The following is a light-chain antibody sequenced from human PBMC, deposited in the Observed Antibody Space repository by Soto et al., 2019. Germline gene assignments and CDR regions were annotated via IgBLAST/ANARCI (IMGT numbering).Light chain of an antibody. CDR1: QVISKF. Sequence: DIQMTQSPSSLSASVGDRVTITCRASQVISKFLNWYQLKPGKAPKLLIFDASELETGVTSRFSGHRSGTDFSFIISSLQPEDIATYYCQQYDNYHHTFGGGTKVDIK. J-gene: IGKJ4*01. CDR2: DAS. V-gene: IGKV1-33*01. CDR3: QQYDNYHHT.